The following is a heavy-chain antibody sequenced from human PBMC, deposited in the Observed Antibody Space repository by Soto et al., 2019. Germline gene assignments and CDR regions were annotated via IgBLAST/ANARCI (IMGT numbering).Heavy chain of an antibody. V-gene: IGHV3-48*02. CDR1: GFTFSSYS. CDR2: ISSSSSTI. Sequence: VQLSESGGGLVQPGGSLRLSCAASGFTFSSYSMNWVRQAPGKGLEWVSYISSSSSTIYYADSVKGRFTISRDNAKNSLYLQMNSLRDEDTAVYYCARDSRFLEWLSPWHYGMDVWGQGTTVTVSS. D-gene: IGHD3-3*01. J-gene: IGHJ6*02. CDR3: ARDSRFLEWLSPWHYGMDV.